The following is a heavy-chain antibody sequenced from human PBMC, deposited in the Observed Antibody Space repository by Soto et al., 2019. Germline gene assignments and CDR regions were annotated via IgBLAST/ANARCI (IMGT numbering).Heavy chain of an antibody. Sequence: QLQLQESGSGLVKPSQTLSLTCAVSGGSISSGGYSWSWIRQPPGKGLEWIGHIYHSGTTYYNPPRPRRSCISIARSKHQFSLTLSSLAAAATAVYYCPRGGDGDALQGMDVWGQGSTVTVSS. CDR3: PRGGDGDALQGMDV. D-gene: IGHD2-21*02. CDR1: GGSISSGGYS. V-gene: IGHV4-30-2*01. CDR2: IYHSGTT. J-gene: IGHJ6*02.